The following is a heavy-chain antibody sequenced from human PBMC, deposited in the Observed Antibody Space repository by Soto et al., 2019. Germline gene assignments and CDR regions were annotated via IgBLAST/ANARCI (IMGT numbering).Heavy chain of an antibody. Sequence: EVQLVESGGGLIQPGGSLRLSCAASGFPVISNYMSWVRQAPGKGLEWVSVIYSGGSTYYQDSVRGRSTISRDNSKNTLDLQMTSLRAEDTAVYYCARGGRNYYGMDVWGQGTTVTVSS. J-gene: IGHJ6*02. CDR1: GFPVISNY. CDR2: IYSGGST. CDR3: ARGGRNYYGMDV. V-gene: IGHV3-53*01.